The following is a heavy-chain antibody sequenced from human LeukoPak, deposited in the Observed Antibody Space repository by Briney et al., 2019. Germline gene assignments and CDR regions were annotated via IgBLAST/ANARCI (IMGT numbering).Heavy chain of an antibody. J-gene: IGHJ6*03. CDR1: GFTFSSSS. Sequence: GGSLRLSCAASGFTFSSSSMNWVRQAPGKGLEWVSSISISGSYIYYADSVKGRFTISRDTAKNSLYLQMNSLRAEDTAVYYCAREKSAYADYYYYYLDVWGKGTTVTVSS. V-gene: IGHV3-21*01. CDR3: AREKSAYADYYYYYLDV. CDR2: ISISGSYI. D-gene: IGHD3-16*01.